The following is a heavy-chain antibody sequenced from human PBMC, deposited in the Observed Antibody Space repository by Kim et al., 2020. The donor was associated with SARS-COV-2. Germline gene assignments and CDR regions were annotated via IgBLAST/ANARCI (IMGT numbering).Heavy chain of an antibody. Sequence: SETLSLTCAVYGGSFSGYYWSWIRQPPGKGLEWIGEINHSGSTNYNPSLKSRVTISVDTSKNQFSLKLSSVTAADTAVYYCARGKWFGELLKRRYYGMDVWGQGTTVTVSS. CDR3: ARGKWFGELLKRRYYGMDV. D-gene: IGHD3-10*01. CDR1: GGSFSGYY. J-gene: IGHJ6*02. CDR2: INHSGST. V-gene: IGHV4-34*01.